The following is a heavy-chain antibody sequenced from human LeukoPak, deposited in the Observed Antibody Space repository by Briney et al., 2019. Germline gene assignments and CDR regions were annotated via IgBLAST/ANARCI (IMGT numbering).Heavy chain of an antibody. D-gene: IGHD3-10*01. J-gene: IGHJ6*03. CDR2: INHSGST. CDR3: ARRHYYGSGGRYMGV. CDR1: GGSFSGYY. V-gene: IGHV4-34*01. Sequence: SETLSLTCAVYGGSFSGYYWGWIRQPPGKGLEWIGEINHSGSTNYNPSLKSRVTISVDTSKNQFSLKLSSVTAADTAVYYCARRHYYGSGGRYMGVWGKGTTVTISS.